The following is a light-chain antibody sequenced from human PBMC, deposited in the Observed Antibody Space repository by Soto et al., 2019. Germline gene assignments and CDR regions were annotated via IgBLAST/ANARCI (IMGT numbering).Light chain of an antibody. J-gene: IGKJ4*01. CDR3: QQLRMYPST. V-gene: IGKV1-9*01. Sequence: IQLTQSPSSLSASVGDRVTITCRASQGISSYLGWYQQKPGKAPNLLIYDASTLHSGVPSRFSGGGSGTDFTLTISSLQPEDFATYYCQQLRMYPSTFGGGTKVDIK. CDR2: DAS. CDR1: QGISSY.